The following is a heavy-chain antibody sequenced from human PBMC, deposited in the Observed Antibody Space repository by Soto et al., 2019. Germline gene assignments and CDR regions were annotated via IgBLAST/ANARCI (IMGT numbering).Heavy chain of an antibody. CDR1: GDGVSSNTVA. CDR2: TYYRSKWYD. CDR3: ARDSPGYGDYVRFDY. J-gene: IGHJ4*02. V-gene: IGHV6-1*01. Sequence: SQTLSLTCAISGDGVSSNTVAWNWIRQSPSRGLEWLGRTYYRSKWYDDYAESVKSRITINPDTSKNQFSLQLNSVTPEDTAVYYCARDSPGYGDYVRFDYWGQGTLVTVSS. D-gene: IGHD4-17*01.